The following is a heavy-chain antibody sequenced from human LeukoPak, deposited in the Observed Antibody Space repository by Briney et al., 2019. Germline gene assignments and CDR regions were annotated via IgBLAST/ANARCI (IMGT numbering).Heavy chain of an antibody. Sequence: GGSLRLSCAASGFTFSDYSMSWVRQAPGKGLEWVAVIWYDGSNKYYADSVKGRFTISRDNSKNTLYLQMNSLRAEDTAVYYCARDMEAYFDYWGQGTLVTVSS. J-gene: IGHJ4*02. CDR1: GFTFSDYS. CDR2: IWYDGSNK. V-gene: IGHV3-33*08. CDR3: ARDMEAYFDY. D-gene: IGHD1-1*01.